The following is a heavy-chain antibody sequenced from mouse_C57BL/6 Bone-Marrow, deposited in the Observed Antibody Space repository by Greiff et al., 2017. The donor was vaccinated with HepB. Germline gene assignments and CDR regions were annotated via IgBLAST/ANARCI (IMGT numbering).Heavy chain of an antibody. CDR3: SYDGYFSWFAY. CDR2: IRSKSNNYAT. D-gene: IGHD2-3*01. CDR1: GFSFNTYA. V-gene: IGHV10-1*01. J-gene: IGHJ3*01. Sequence: EVKLVESGGGLVQPKGSLKLSCAASGFSFNTYAMNWVRQAPGKGLEWVARIRSKSNNYATYYADSVKDRFTISRDDSESMLYLQMNNLKTEDTAMYYCSYDGYFSWFAYWGQGTLVTVSA.